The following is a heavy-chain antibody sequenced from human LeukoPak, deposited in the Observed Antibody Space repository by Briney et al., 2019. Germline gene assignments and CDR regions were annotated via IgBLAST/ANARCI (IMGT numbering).Heavy chain of an antibody. J-gene: IGHJ4*02. CDR3: ARRSYPTYFDY. CDR1: GGSISSYY. D-gene: IGHD1-26*01. CDR2: IYYSGST. Sequence: PSETLSLTCTVSGGSISSYYWSWIRQPPGKGLEWIGYIYYSGSTNYNPSLKSRVTISVDTSKNQFSLKLSSVTAADTAVYYCARRSYPTYFDYWGQGTLVTVSS. V-gene: IGHV4-59*08.